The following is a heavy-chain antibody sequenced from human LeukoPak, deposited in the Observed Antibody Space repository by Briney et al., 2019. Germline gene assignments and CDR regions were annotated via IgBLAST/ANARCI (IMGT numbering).Heavy chain of an antibody. V-gene: IGHV1-2*02. CDR2: INPKSGGT. J-gene: IGHJ6*02. D-gene: IGHD6-13*01. Sequence: ASVKVSCKASGYTFTGYYMHWVRQAPGQGLEWTGWINPKSGGTKYAQKFQGRVTMTRDTSISTAYMELSRLRSDDTAVYYCARSPRIAAAGTYYYYGMDVWGQGTTVTVSS. CDR3: ARSPRIAAAGTYYYYGMDV. CDR1: GYTFTGYY.